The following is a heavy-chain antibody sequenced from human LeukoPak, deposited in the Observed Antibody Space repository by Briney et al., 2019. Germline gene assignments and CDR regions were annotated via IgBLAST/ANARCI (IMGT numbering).Heavy chain of an antibody. CDR2: ISLSGLT. D-gene: IGHD2-8*01. Sequence: PSGTLSLTCGVCGGSISNTNWWSWVRQPPGQGLEWIGEISLSGLTNYNPSLKSRVTVSLDKSKNHLSLNLTSVTAADTAVYYCSRENGAFSPFGYWGQGTLVTVPS. V-gene: IGHV4-4*02. CDR3: SRENGAFSPFGY. J-gene: IGHJ4*02. CDR1: GGSISNTNW.